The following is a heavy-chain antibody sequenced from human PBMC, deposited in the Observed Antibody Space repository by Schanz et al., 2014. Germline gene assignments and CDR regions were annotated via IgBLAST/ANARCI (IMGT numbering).Heavy chain of an antibody. CDR3: AKDFVPLVQQLIRSGGAHLDH. Sequence: QVQLVESGGGVVQPGRSRRLSCEASGFTFSSYGMHWVRQAPGKGLEWVAVISYDGNNEDYADSVKGRFSISRDNSQNTLYLQMNSLRVEDTAVYYCAKDFVPLVQQLIRSGGAHLDHWGQGTLVTVSS. V-gene: IGHV3-30*18. D-gene: IGHD6-13*01. CDR2: ISYDGNNE. J-gene: IGHJ4*02. CDR1: GFTFSSYG.